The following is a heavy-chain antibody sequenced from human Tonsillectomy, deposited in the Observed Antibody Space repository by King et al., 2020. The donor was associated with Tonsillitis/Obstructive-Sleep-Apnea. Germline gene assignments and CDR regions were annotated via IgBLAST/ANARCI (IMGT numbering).Heavy chain of an antibody. CDR1: GFTFISYW. V-gene: IGHV3-7*04. Sequence: VQLVESGGGLVQPGGSLRLSCAASGFTFISYWMSWVRQAPGKGLEWVANIKQDGSEKYYVDSVKGRFTISRDNAKNSLYLQMNSLRAEDTAVYYCARERERGWFDPWGQGTLVTVSS. CDR3: ARERERGWFDP. J-gene: IGHJ5*02. CDR2: IKQDGSEK.